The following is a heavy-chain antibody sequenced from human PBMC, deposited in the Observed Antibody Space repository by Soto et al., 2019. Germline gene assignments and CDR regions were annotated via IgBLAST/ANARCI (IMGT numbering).Heavy chain of an antibody. D-gene: IGHD3-22*01. CDR1: GVSLSTSGVG. V-gene: IGHV2-5*02. CDR3: AHRVGDSSGYYSDFDY. Sequence: QITLKESGPTLVKPTQTLTLTCTFSGVSLSTSGVGVGWIRQPPGKALEWLALIYWDDDKRYSPSLKSRLTITKDTSKNQVVLTITTIDPVDTATYYCAHRVGDSSGYYSDFDYWGQGTLVTVAS. J-gene: IGHJ4*02. CDR2: IYWDDDK.